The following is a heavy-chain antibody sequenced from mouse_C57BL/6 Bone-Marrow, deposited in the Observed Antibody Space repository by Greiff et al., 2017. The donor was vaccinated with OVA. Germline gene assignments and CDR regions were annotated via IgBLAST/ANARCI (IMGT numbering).Heavy chain of an antibody. J-gene: IGHJ3*01. CDR2: INPNNGGT. CDR3: ARGPPYDGYYVGFAY. V-gene: IGHV1-26*01. Sequence: EVQLQQSGPELVKPGASVKISCKASGYTFTDYYMNWVKQSHGKSLEWIGDINPNNGGTSYNQKFKGKATLTVDKSSSTAYMELRSLTSEDSAVYYCARGPPYDGYYVGFAYWGQGTLVTVSA. D-gene: IGHD2-3*01. CDR1: GYTFTDYY.